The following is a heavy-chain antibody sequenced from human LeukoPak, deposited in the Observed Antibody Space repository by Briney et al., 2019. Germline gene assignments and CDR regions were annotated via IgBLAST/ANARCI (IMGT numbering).Heavy chain of an antibody. D-gene: IGHD6-13*01. CDR1: GFTFSSYA. CDR2: ISIDGSNK. CDR3: ARPRIAAAGTSPDY. J-gene: IGHJ4*02. Sequence: GGSLRLSCAASGFTFSSYAMHWVRQAPGKGLEWVAVISIDGSNKYYADSVKGRFTISRDNAKNSLYLQMNSLRAEDTAVYYCARPRIAAAGTSPDYWGQGTLVTVSS. V-gene: IGHV3-30-3*01.